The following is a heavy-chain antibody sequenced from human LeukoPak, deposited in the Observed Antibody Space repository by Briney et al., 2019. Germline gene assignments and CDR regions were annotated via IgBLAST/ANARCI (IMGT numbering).Heavy chain of an antibody. J-gene: IGHJ5*01. D-gene: IGHD5/OR15-5a*01. CDR2: INHTGYI. Sequence: SETLSLTCGVSGETFADYYWNWIREPPGKGLEWIGEINHTGYIHKSPSLKGRVTISIDTSKKQFSLKLNSVTVADSAAYFCARGLCVYCSGASCSAWFDSWGRGTRVTVSS. CDR3: ARGLCVYCSGASCSAWFDS. V-gene: IGHV4-34*01. CDR1: GETFADYY.